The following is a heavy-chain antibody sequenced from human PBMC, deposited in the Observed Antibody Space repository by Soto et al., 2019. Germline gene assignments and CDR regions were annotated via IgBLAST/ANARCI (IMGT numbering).Heavy chain of an antibody. Sequence: QVQLQESGPGLVKPSETLSLTCTVSGDSISSYYWSWIRQPPGKGLEWIGYIYYSGSTNYNPSLKRRVTISVDTSKNQCSLNLSSVTAADTAVYYCASSNTAAASFYYYGMDVWGRGTTVTVSS. CDR1: GDSISSYY. CDR3: ASSNTAAASFYYYGMDV. CDR2: IYYSGST. V-gene: IGHV4-59*01. J-gene: IGHJ6*02. D-gene: IGHD6-25*01.